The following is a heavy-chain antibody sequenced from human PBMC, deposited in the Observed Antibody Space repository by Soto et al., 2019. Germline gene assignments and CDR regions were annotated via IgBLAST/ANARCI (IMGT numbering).Heavy chain of an antibody. CDR2: ISSSSSYI. J-gene: IGHJ6*02. CDR3: ARDLRYGSGSYYTPPTGKGDGMDV. D-gene: IGHD3-10*01. CDR1: GFTFSSYS. Sequence: GGSLRLSCAASGFTFSSYSMNWVRQAPGKGLEWVSSISSSSSYIYYADSVKGRFTISRDNAKNSLYLQMNSLRAEDTAVYYCARDLRYGSGSYYTPPTGKGDGMDVWGQGNTVTVSS. V-gene: IGHV3-21*01.